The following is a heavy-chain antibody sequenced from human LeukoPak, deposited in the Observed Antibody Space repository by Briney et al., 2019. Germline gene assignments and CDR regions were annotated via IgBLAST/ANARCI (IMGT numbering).Heavy chain of an antibody. Sequence: SETLSLTCIVSGYSVSTPNWWAWVRQPPGKGLQWIANVYQTGKTEYNPSLESRVTLSLDKSKNQFSLKLDSVTAADTAVYYCARDQGGYHIFDYWGQGILVIVSS. CDR1: GYSVSTPNW. CDR3: ARDQGGYHIFDY. CDR2: VYQTGKT. J-gene: IGHJ4*02. D-gene: IGHD3-22*01. V-gene: IGHV4-38-2*02.